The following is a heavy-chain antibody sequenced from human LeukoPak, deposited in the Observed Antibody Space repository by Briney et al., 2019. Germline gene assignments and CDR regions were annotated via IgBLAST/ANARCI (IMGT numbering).Heavy chain of an antibody. V-gene: IGHV3-23*01. CDR3: ATVKRDCSGGTCYSYDY. Sequence: GGSLRLSCVASRFTFDTYAVNWVRQAPGKGLEWVSAISSNGDFTYYADSVRGRFTISRDNSKNTVFLQMNGLRADDRAVYYCATVKRDCSGGTCYSYDYWGQGTLVTVSS. J-gene: IGHJ4*02. D-gene: IGHD2-15*01. CDR1: RFTFDTYA. CDR2: ISSNGDFT.